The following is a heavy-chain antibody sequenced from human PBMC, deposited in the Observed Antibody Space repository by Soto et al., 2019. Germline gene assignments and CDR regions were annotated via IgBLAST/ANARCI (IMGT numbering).Heavy chain of an antibody. CDR1: GFTFSSYA. CDR3: ARDLGYCSSTSCQYYYYYYGMDV. J-gene: IGHJ6*02. D-gene: IGHD2-2*01. Sequence: GGSLRLSCAASGFTFSSYAMHWVRQAPGKGLEWVAVISYDGSNKYYADSVKGRFTISRDNSKNTLYLQMNSLRAEDTAVYYCARDLGYCSSTSCQYYYYYYGMDVWGQGTTVTVSS. CDR2: ISYDGSNK. V-gene: IGHV3-30-3*01.